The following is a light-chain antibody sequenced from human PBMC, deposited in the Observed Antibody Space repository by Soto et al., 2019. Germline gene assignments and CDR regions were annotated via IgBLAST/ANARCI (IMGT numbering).Light chain of an antibody. Sequence: QSALTQPASVSGSPGQSITISCTGTSTDVGVYNYVSWYQQHPGKAPKVMIYEVTHRPSGVSNRFSGSKSGDTASLTISGLRSEDEADYYCSSYTTRATLVFGGGTKLTVL. CDR1: STDVGVYNY. CDR2: EVT. J-gene: IGLJ3*02. CDR3: SSYTTRATLV. V-gene: IGLV2-14*01.